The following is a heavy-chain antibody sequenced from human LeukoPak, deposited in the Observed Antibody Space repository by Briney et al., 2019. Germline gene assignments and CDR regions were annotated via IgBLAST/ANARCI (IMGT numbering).Heavy chain of an antibody. CDR3: AINQAGYCGGGSCYRHEFYYLDV. CDR1: GYTFTSYG. D-gene: IGHD2-15*01. J-gene: IGHJ6*03. CDR2: VSAYNGNT. Sequence: ASVKVSCKASGYTFTSYGISWVRQAPGQGLEWMGWVSAYNGNTNYAQKLQGRITMTTDTSTSTAYMELRRLRSDDAAMYYCAINQAGYCGGGSCYRHEFYYLDVWGKGTSVTVSS. V-gene: IGHV1-18*01.